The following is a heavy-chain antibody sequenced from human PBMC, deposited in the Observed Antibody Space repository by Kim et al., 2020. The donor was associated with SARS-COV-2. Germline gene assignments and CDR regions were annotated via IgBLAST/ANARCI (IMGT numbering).Heavy chain of an antibody. Sequence: TSDATSVKGTFTISKDNAKNSLYLQMTSLRAEDTAVYYCASGPYQLPFDYWGQGTLVTVSS. CDR3: ASGPYQLPFDY. J-gene: IGHJ4*02. V-gene: IGHV3-11*04. D-gene: IGHD2-2*01. CDR2: T.